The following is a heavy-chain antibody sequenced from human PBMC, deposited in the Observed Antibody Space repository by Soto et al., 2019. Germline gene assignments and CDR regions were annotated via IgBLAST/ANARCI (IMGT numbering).Heavy chain of an antibody. V-gene: IGHV4-61*01. CDR2: IYYSGTT. CDR3: ARSQRGRTAFTFDY. D-gene: IGHD3-16*01. Sequence: SETLSLTCAVSGDSVSNGNYYWSWIRQPPGKGLEWIGYIYYSGTTNYNSYLKSRLSLSVDMSKNQFSLKLASVTAADTAVYFCARSQRGRTAFTFDYWGQGALVTVSS. CDR1: GDSVSNGNYY. J-gene: IGHJ4*02.